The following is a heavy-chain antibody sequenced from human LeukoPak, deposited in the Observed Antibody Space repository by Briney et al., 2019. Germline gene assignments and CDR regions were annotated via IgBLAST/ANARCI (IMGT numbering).Heavy chain of an antibody. CDR2: IYYSGST. J-gene: IGHJ1*01. Sequence: PSETLSLTCTVSGGSISSYYWSWIRQPPGKGLEWIGYIYYSGSTNYNPSLKSRVTISVDTSKNQFSLKLSSVTAADTAVYYCARHGTATYYDFWNWGQGTLVTVSS. CDR1: GGSISSYY. V-gene: IGHV4-59*08. CDR3: ARHGTATYYDFWN. D-gene: IGHD3-3*01.